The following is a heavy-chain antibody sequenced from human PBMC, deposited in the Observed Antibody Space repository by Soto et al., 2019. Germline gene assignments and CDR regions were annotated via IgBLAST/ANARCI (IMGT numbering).Heavy chain of an antibody. D-gene: IGHD3-3*01. CDR1: GYTFTSYY. V-gene: IGHV1-46*01. CDR2: INPSGGST. J-gene: IGHJ6*02. Sequence: GASVKVSCKASGYTFTSYYMHWVRQAPGQGLEWMGIINPSGGSTSYAQKFQGRVTMTRDTSTSTVYMELSSLRSEDTAVYYCARDGGDFWSGYSIYYGMDVWGQGTTVTVSS. CDR3: ARDGGDFWSGYSIYYGMDV.